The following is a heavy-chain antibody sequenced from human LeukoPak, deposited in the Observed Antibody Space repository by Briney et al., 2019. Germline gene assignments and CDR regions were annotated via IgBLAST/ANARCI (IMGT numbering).Heavy chain of an antibody. CDR1: GYTFTIYG. CDR2: ISAYNGNT. J-gene: IGHJ4*02. CDR3: AREADSSGWFGY. D-gene: IGHD6-19*01. Sequence: AAVTVSFTGSGYTFTIYGISWVRQAPGQGQEGMGWISAYNGNTNYPQTLQGRVTMTTDTSTSTAYMELRSLRSDDTAVYYCAREADSSGWFGYWGQGTLVTVSS. V-gene: IGHV1-18*01.